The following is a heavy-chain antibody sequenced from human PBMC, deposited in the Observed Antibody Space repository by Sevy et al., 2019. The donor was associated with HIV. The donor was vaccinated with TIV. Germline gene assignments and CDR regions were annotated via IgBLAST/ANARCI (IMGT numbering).Heavy chain of an antibody. J-gene: IGHJ3*02. Sequence: GGSLRLSCAASGFTFSSYSMHWVRQAPGKGLEWVSSISSSSTYIYYADSVKGRFTVSRDNAKNSLYLQMNSLRAEDTAVYYCARNNCSITNCYMGDAFDIWGQGTMVTVSS. V-gene: IGHV3-21*01. CDR2: ISSSSTYI. CDR1: GFTFSSYS. D-gene: IGHD2-2*02. CDR3: ARNNCSITNCYMGDAFDI.